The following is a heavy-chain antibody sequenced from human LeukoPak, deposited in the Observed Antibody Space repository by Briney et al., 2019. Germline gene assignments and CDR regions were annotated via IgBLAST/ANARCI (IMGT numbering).Heavy chain of an antibody. CDR3: TTDGYGSGSYYKGYDAFDI. CDR2: IKSKTDGGTT. J-gene: IGHJ3*02. CDR1: GFTFSSYG. D-gene: IGHD3-10*01. V-gene: IGHV3-15*01. Sequence: PGGSLRLSCAASGFTFSSYGVHWVRQAPGKGLEWVGRIKSKTDGGTTDYAAPVKGRFTISRDDSKNTLYLQMNSLKTEDTAVYYCTTDGYGSGSYYKGYDAFDIWGQGTMVTVSS.